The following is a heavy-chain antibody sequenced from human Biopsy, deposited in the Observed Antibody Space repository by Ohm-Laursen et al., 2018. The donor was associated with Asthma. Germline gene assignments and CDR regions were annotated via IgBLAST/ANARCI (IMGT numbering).Heavy chain of an antibody. V-gene: IGHV3-30*18. D-gene: IGHD1-26*01. CDR3: PKDVFPGWEVRRGPDY. CDR2: ISFDGSNK. CDR1: GFTFSNYG. J-gene: IGHJ4*02. Sequence: SLRLSCAASGFTFSNYGMHWVRQAPGKGLDWVAVISFDGSNKNYTDSVKGRFTISRDNSRNTLHLQMNSLRAEDTTVYYCPKDVFPGWEVRRGPDYWGQGTLVTVSA.